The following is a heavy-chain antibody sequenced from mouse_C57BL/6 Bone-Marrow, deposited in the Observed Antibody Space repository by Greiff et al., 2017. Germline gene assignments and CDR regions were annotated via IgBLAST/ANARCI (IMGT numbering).Heavy chain of an antibody. CDR1: GFTFSSYG. V-gene: IGHV5-6*02. J-gene: IGHJ4*01. D-gene: IGHD2-4*01. CDR2: ISSGGSYT. Sequence: EVKLVESGGDLVKPGGSLKLSCAASGFTFSSYGMSWVRQTPDKRLEWVATISSGGSYTYYPDSVKGRFTISRDNAKNTLYLQMSSLKSEDKAMYYCARQIYYDYDGFYYAMDYWGQGTSVTVSS. CDR3: ARQIYYDYDGFYYAMDY.